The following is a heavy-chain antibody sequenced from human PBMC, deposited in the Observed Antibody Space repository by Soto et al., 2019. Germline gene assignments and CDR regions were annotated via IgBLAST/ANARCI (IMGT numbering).Heavy chain of an antibody. V-gene: IGHV4-59*01. CDR3: ARAPRGNYGYPSYFDY. CDR2: IYYSGST. Sequence: ETLSLTCTVSGGSISSYYWSWIRQPPGKGLEWIGYIYYSGSTNYDPSLKSRVTVSVDTSKNQFSLKLSSVTAADTAVYYCARAPRGNYGYPSYFDYWGQGTLVTVSS. CDR1: GGSISSYY. J-gene: IGHJ4*02. D-gene: IGHD3-10*01.